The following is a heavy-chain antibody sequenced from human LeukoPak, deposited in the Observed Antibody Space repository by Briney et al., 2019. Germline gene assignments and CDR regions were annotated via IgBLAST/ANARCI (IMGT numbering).Heavy chain of an antibody. Sequence: PGGSLRLSCVASGFTFSDYYINWIRQAPGMGLEWIAYLSSGGSMIYYADSVKGRFAISRDNAKNSVYLQMNSLRAEDTAVYYCAKGTVARFGEGDAFDIWGQGTMVTVSS. J-gene: IGHJ3*02. V-gene: IGHV3-11*01. CDR2: LSSGGSMI. CDR1: GFTFSDYY. CDR3: AKGTVARFGEGDAFDI. D-gene: IGHD3-16*01.